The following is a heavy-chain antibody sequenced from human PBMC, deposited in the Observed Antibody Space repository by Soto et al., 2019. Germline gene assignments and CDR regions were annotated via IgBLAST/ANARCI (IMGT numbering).Heavy chain of an antibody. J-gene: IGHJ4*02. CDR3: ARVTGYGDYDY. CDR2: INHSGST. V-gene: IGHV4-34*01. CDR1: GGSFSGYY. D-gene: IGHD4-17*01. Sequence: SETQSLTCAVYGGSFSGYYWSWIRQPPGKGLEWIGEINHSGSTNYNPSLKSRVTISVDTSKNQFSLKLSSVTAADTAVYYCARVTGYGDYDYWGQGTLVTVSS.